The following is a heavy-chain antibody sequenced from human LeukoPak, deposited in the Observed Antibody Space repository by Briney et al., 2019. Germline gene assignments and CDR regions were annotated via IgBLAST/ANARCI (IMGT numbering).Heavy chain of an antibody. J-gene: IGHJ4*02. D-gene: IGHD1-26*01. CDR2: FDPEDGET. CDR3: ATVSGSYSRFDY. V-gene: IGHV1-24*01. Sequence: ASVKVSCKVSGYTLTELSMHWVRQAPGKGLEWMGGFDPEDGETIYAQKFQGRVTMTEDTSTDTAYMELSSLRSEDTAVYCCATVSGSYSRFDYWGQGTLVTVSS. CDR1: GYTLTELS.